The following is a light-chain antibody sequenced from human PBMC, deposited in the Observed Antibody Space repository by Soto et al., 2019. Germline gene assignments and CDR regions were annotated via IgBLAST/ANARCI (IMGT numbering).Light chain of an antibody. Sequence: QSALTQPASVSGWPGQSITIYCTGTSSDVGGSIYVSWYQLSPGKAPKLLIYDVDRPSGVSNRFSGSKSGNTASLTISGLRADDEAHYCCHSYTSSGTVVFGGGSQLTVL. CDR2: DV. V-gene: IGLV2-14*01. CDR1: SSDVGGSIY. J-gene: IGLJ3*02. CDR3: HSYTSSGTVV.